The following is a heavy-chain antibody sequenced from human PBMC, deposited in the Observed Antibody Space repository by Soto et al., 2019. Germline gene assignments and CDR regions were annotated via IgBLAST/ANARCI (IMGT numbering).Heavy chain of an antibody. Sequence: QVQLVESGGGVVQPGRSLRLSCAASGFTFSSYGMHWVRQAPGKGLEWVAVIWYDGSNKYYADSVKGRFTISRDNSKNTLYLQMNSLRAEDTAVYYCARLKAYDILTGYSYDAFDIWGQGTMVTVSS. V-gene: IGHV3-33*01. CDR3: ARLKAYDILTGYSYDAFDI. CDR2: IWYDGSNK. CDR1: GFTFSSYG. D-gene: IGHD3-9*01. J-gene: IGHJ3*02.